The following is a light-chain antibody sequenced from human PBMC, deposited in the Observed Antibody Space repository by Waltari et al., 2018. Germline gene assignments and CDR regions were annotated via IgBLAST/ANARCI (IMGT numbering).Light chain of an antibody. CDR1: QSISSY. V-gene: IGKV1-39*01. CDR3: QQSYSTPLT. CDR2: AAS. J-gene: IGKJ4*01. Sequence: DIQMTQSPPPLSASVGHRVTITCRASQSISSYLNWYQQKPGKAPKLLIYAASSLQSGVPSRFSGSGSGTDFTLTISRLQPEDFATYYCQQSYSTPLTFGGGTKVEIK.